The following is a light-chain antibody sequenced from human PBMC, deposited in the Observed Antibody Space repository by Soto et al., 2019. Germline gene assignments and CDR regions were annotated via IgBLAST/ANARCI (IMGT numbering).Light chain of an antibody. J-gene: IGKJ5*01. CDR1: QTVSSY. CDR2: DAS. Sequence: DIVMTQSPGTLSLSPGERATLSCRASQTVSSYLLWYQQKPGQAPRLLIYDASNRASGTPARFSGSGSETDFTLTISSLEPEDFAVYYCQHRMNWPLTFGQGTRLEIK. CDR3: QHRMNWPLT. V-gene: IGKV3-11*01.